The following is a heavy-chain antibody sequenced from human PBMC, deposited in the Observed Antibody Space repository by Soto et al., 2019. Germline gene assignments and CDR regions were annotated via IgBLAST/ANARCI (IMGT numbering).Heavy chain of an antibody. V-gene: IGHV3-30-3*01. Sequence: QVQLVESGGGVVQPGRSLRLSCAASGFTFSSYAMHWVRQAPGKGLEWVAVISYDGSNKYYADSVKGRFTISRDNSKNTLYLQMHSLRDEDTAVYYCARDSLGHYYDSSGYYPGYFQHWGQGTLVTVSS. CDR3: ARDSLGHYYDSSGYYPGYFQH. J-gene: IGHJ1*01. D-gene: IGHD3-22*01. CDR2: ISYDGSNK. CDR1: GFTFSSYA.